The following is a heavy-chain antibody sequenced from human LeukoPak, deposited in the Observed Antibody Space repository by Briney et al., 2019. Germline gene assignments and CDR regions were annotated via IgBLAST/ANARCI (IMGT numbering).Heavy chain of an antibody. D-gene: IGHD3-16*01. CDR1: GITFSNYY. V-gene: IGHV3-74*01. CDR2: IIQDVSVT. Sequence: GGSLRLSRVTSGITFSNYYMHWGRQTPGEGLLWVSHIIQDVSVTFYADSVKGRFTISRDNAKNTVYLQMNSLRVEDTAVYYCATDDYRGLGYWGQGTLVTVSA. J-gene: IGHJ4*02. CDR3: ATDDYRGLGY.